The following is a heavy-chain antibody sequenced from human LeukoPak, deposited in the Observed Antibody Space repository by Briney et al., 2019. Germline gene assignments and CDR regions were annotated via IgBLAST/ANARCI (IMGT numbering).Heavy chain of an antibody. Sequence: PGESLRLSRAASGFTFDDYAMHWVRQAPGKGLEWVSGIGWNSGSIGYADSVKGRFTISRDNAKNSLYLQMNSLRAEDTALYYCAKAGADITIFGVVIKSSAPFDYWGQGTLVTVSS. CDR1: GFTFDDYA. J-gene: IGHJ4*02. CDR3: AKAGADITIFGVVIKSSAPFDY. D-gene: IGHD3-3*01. CDR2: IGWNSGSI. V-gene: IGHV3-9*01.